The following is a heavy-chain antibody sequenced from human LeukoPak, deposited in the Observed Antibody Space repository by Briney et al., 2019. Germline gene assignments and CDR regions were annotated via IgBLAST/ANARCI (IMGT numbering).Heavy chain of an antibody. CDR2: ISSSGSTI. Sequence: PGGSLRLSCAASGFTFSSYEMNWVRQAPGKGLEWVSYISSSGSTIYYADSVKGRFTISRDNAKNSLYLQMNSLRAEDTAVYYCARDSLGMATTTDYWGQGTLVTVSS. D-gene: IGHD5-24*01. CDR3: ARDSLGMATTTDY. V-gene: IGHV3-48*03. J-gene: IGHJ4*02. CDR1: GFTFSSYE.